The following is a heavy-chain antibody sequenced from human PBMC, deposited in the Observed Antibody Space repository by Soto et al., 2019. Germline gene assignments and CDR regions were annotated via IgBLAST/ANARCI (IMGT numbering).Heavy chain of an antibody. CDR1: GFTFSSYS. Sequence: GSLRLSCAASGFTFSSYSMNWVRQAPGEGLEWVSSISSSSSYIYYADSVKGRFTISRDNANTSLYLQLNSLRAEDTAVYYCARASAIGSGWTDFDYWGQGTLVTVSS. V-gene: IGHV3-21*01. D-gene: IGHD6-19*01. CDR3: ARASAIGSGWTDFDY. J-gene: IGHJ4*02. CDR2: ISSSSSYI.